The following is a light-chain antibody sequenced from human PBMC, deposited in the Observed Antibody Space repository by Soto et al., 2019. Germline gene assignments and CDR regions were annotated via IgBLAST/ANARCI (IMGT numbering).Light chain of an antibody. CDR1: QSVSRK. V-gene: IGKV3-15*01. J-gene: IGKJ1*01. CDR2: DTS. Sequence: EILMTQSPATVSVSPGERATLSCRASQSVSRKLAWYQHKPGQAPRLLIYDTSTRAADIPARFSGSGSGTDFTLTISSLQSEDFAVYYCQQYNNWPRTFGQGTKVDIK. CDR3: QQYNNWPRT.